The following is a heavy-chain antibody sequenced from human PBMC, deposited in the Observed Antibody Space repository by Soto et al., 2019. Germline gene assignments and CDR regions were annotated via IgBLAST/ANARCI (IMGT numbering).Heavy chain of an antibody. CDR1: GFTFSSYA. CDR2: ISYDGSNK. V-gene: IGHV3-30-3*01. CDR3: ARVRRNYLPPHYYYYVMDV. J-gene: IGHJ6*02. D-gene: IGHD4-4*01. Sequence: GGSLRLSCAASGFTFSSYAMHWVRQAPGKGLEWVAVISYDGSNKYYADSVKGRFTISRDNSKNTLYLQMNSLRAEDTAVYYCARVRRNYLPPHYYYYVMDVWGHGTTVTVSS.